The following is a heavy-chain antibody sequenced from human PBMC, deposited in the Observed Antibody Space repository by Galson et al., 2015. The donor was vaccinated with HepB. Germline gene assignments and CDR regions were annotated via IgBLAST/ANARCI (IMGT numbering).Heavy chain of an antibody. J-gene: IGHJ3*02. CDR3: ARDGSGSDAFDI. V-gene: IGHV1-3*01. CDR2: INAGNGNT. D-gene: IGHD3-22*01. CDR1: GYTFTSYA. Sequence: SVKVSCKASGYTFTSYAMHWVRQAPGQRLEWMGWINAGNGNTKYSQKFQGRVTITRDTSASTAYMELSSLRSEDTAVYYCARDGSGSDAFDIWGQGTMVTVSS.